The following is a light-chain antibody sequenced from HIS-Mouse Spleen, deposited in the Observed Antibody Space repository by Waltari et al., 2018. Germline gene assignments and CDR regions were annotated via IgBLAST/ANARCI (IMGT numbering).Light chain of an antibody. Sequence: QSALTQPRSVSGSPGQSVTISCTGTSSDVGGYNYVSWYQQHPGKAPKLMIYDINRRPPGVPDRVSGYRSGNPASLTISGLQAEDEADYYCCSYAGSYTWVFGGGTKLTVL. CDR2: DIN. J-gene: IGLJ3*02. V-gene: IGLV2-11*01. CDR1: SSDVGGYNY. CDR3: CSYAGSYTWV.